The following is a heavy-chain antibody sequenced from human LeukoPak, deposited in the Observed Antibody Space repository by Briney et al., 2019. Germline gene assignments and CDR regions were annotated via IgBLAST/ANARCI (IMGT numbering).Heavy chain of an antibody. CDR3: ARDGVYYYGSGSYYNLNWFDP. D-gene: IGHD3-10*01. CDR1: GYSISSGYY. V-gene: IGHV4-38-2*02. CDR2: FYHSGST. Sequence: SETLSLTCAVSGYSISSGYYWGWIRQPPGKGLEWIGSFYHSGSTYYNPSLKSRVTISVDTSKNQFSLKLSSVTAADTAVYYCARDGVYYYGSGSYYNLNWFDPWGQGTLVTVSS. J-gene: IGHJ5*02.